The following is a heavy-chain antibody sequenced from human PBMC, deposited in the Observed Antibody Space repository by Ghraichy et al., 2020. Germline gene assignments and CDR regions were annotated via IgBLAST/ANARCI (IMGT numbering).Heavy chain of an antibody. CDR1: GYTLTELS. V-gene: IGHV1-24*01. Sequence: ASVKVSCKVSGYTLTELSMHWVRQAPGKGLEWMGGFDPEDGETIYAQKFQGRVTMTEDTSADTAYMELSSLRSEDTAVYYCATDMPYAGSSYYYYYGMDVWGQGTTVTVSS. J-gene: IGHJ6*02. D-gene: IGHD6-6*01. CDR2: FDPEDGET. CDR3: ATDMPYAGSSYYYYYGMDV.